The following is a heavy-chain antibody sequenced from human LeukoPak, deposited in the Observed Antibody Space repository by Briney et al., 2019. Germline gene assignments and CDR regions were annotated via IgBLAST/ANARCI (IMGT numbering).Heavy chain of an antibody. J-gene: IGHJ4*02. D-gene: IGHD2-15*01. V-gene: IGHV3-7*01. CDR2: IKQDGSEK. CDR1: GFTFSSYW. Sequence: PGGSLRLSCAASGFTFSSYWMSWVRQAPGKGLEWVANIKQDGSEKYYVDSVKGRFTISRDNAKNSLYLQMNSLRAEDTAVYYCAKDPNCSGGSCYSDGPDYWGQGTLVTVSS. CDR3: AKDPNCSGGSCYSDGPDY.